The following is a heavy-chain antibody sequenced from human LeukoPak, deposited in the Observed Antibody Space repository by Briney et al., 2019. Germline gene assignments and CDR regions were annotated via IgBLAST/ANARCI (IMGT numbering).Heavy chain of an antibody. D-gene: IGHD3-10*01. Sequence: PSETLSLTCTVSGGSISSYYWRWIRQPAGKGLEWIGRIYTSGSTNYNPSLKSRVTISVDTSKNQFSLKLSSVTAAETAVYYCAVALRSYYGSGSSDYWGQGTLVTVSS. CDR1: GGSISSYY. V-gene: IGHV4-4*07. J-gene: IGHJ4*02. CDR2: IYTSGST. CDR3: AVALRSYYGSGSSDY.